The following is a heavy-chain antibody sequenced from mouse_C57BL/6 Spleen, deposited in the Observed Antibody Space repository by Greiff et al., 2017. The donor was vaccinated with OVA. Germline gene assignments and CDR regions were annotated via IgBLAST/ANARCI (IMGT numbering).Heavy chain of an antibody. V-gene: IGHV1-55*01. CDR1: GYTFTSYW. CDR3: ARGFYPLYAMDY. Sequence: QVQLQQPGAELVKPGASVKMSWKASGYTFTSYWITWVKQRPGQGLEWIGDIYPGSGSTNYNEKFKSKATLTVDTSSSTAYMQLSSLTSEDSAVYYCARGFYPLYAMDYWGQGTSVTVSS. CDR2: IYPGSGST. J-gene: IGHJ4*01.